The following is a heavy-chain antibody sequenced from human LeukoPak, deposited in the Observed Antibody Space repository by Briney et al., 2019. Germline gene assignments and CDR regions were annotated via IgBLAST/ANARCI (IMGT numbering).Heavy chain of an antibody. CDR2: INPNSGGT. Sequence: ASVKVSCKASGYTFTGYYMHWVRQAPGQGLEWMGWINPNSGGTNYAQKFQGRVTTTRDTSISTAYMELSRLRSDDTAVYYCAKDRGYYDVKYFGYWGQGTLVTVSS. J-gene: IGHJ4*02. D-gene: IGHD3-22*01. CDR1: GYTFTGYY. V-gene: IGHV1-2*02. CDR3: AKDRGYYDVKYFGY.